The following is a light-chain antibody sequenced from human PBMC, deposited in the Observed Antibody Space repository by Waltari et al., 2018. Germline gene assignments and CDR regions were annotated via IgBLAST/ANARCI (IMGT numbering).Light chain of an antibody. CDR1: STDIGDYNY. Sequence: QSALTQPASVSGSPGQSITISCIGTSTDIGDYNYVSWYQQQPGKAPKVMIYDVSNRPSGVSNRFSGSKSGNTASLTISGIQAEDEADYYCSSYTSSSTSWVFGGGTKLTVL. CDR3: SSYTSSSTSWV. J-gene: IGLJ3*02. CDR2: DVS. V-gene: IGLV2-14*03.